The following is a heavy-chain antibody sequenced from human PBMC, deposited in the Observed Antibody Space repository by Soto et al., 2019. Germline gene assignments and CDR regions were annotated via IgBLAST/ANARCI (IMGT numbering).Heavy chain of an antibody. D-gene: IGHD1-20*01. Sequence: GESLKISCKTSGYSFRSYWIGWVRQMPGKGLEWMGIIYPDDSNTRYSPSFQGQVTISADKSISTAFLQWSSLKAADSAMYYCARHITGGLDYWGQGTLVTVSS. J-gene: IGHJ4*02. CDR3: ARHITGGLDY. CDR2: IYPDDSNT. CDR1: GYSFRSYW. V-gene: IGHV5-51*01.